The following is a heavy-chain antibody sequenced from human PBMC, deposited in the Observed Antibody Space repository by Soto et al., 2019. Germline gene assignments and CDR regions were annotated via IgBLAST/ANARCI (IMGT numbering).Heavy chain of an antibody. CDR3: ARQSAVAGNWFDP. V-gene: IGHV4-39*01. Sequence: SETLSLTCPVSGGTISSGSYYWGWIRQPPGTGLDWIGSIYYGGSTYYNPSLKSRVTISVDTSKNQFSLKLSSVTAADTAVYYCARQSAVAGNWFDPWGQGTLVTVSS. J-gene: IGHJ5*02. CDR1: GGTISSGSYY. CDR2: IYYGGST. D-gene: IGHD6-19*01.